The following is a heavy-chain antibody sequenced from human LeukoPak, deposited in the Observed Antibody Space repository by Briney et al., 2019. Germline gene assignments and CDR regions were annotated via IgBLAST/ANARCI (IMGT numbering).Heavy chain of an antibody. Sequence: ASVKVSCKASGYTFTSYGISWVRQAPGQGLEWMGWISAYNGNTNYAQKLQGRVTMTTDTSTSTAYMELRSLRSDDTAVYYCARXQWXLLPARHWFDPWGQGTLVTVSS. J-gene: IGHJ5*02. CDR3: ARXQWXLLPARHWFDP. D-gene: IGHD1-26*01. CDR2: ISAYNGNT. CDR1: GYTFTSYG. V-gene: IGHV1-18*01.